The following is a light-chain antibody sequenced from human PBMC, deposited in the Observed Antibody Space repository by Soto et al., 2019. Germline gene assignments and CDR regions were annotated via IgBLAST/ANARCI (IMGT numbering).Light chain of an antibody. J-gene: IGKJ1*01. CDR1: QSVSGW. CDR3: QQYETYSGT. Sequence: IHNTLSPSTLSASMGDTVTVPCRASQSVSGWLAWYQQKPGEAPKLLIYDASALPRGVPSRFSGSGSGTEFTLTIASLQPDDFATYYCQQYETYSGTFGPGTKVDIK. V-gene: IGKV1-5*01. CDR2: DAS.